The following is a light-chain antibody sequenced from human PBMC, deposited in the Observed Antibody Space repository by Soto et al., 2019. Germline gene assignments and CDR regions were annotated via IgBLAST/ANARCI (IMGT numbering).Light chain of an antibody. V-gene: IGKV3-15*01. J-gene: IGKJ1*01. CDR3: QQYHNWPA. CDR1: QSFNSIY. Sequence: EIVLTQSPGTLSLSPGERATLSCRASQSFNSIYLAWYQQKPGQAPRLLIYGAATRATGIPARFSGSGSGTEFTLTISSLQSEDFAIYYCQQYHNWPAFGQGTKVDIK. CDR2: GAA.